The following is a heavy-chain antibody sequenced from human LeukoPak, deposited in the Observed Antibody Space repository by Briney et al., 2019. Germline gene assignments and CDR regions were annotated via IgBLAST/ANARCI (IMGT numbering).Heavy chain of an antibody. Sequence: GGSLRLSCAASGFTLSSYEMIWVRQAPGKGLEWVSYIGSSGSTRYHTDSVKGRFLISRDNAKNSLFLQMNSLRAEDTAVYYCARDPNPAHWGQGTLVTVSS. CDR3: ARDPNPAH. CDR2: IGSSGSTR. CDR1: GFTLSSYE. V-gene: IGHV3-48*03. J-gene: IGHJ4*02.